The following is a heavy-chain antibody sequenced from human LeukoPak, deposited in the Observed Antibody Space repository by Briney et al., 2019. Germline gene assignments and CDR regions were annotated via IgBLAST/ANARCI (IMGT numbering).Heavy chain of an antibody. CDR2: INAGNGNT. Sequence: GASVKVSCKASGYTFTSYAMHWVRQAPGQRLEWMGWINAGNGNTKYSQKFQGRVTITRDTSASTAYMELSSLRSEDTAVYYCARDGSLGTPPHRRLDYWGQGTLVTVSS. D-gene: IGHD2-15*01. CDR1: GYTFTSYA. V-gene: IGHV1-3*01. CDR3: ARDGSLGTPPHRRLDY. J-gene: IGHJ4*02.